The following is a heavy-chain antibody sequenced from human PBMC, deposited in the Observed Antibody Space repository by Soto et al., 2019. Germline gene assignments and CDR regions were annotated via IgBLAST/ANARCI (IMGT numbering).Heavy chain of an antibody. Sequence: GASVKVSCKASGGTVSSYAITWVRQAPGKGLEWMGVFIPIFVSAHYAPKFQGRITITADESTSTAYKELSGLTSEDTAIYYCARDVSSDTTGFRGYDLWGQGTQVTVS. CDR3: ARDVSSDTTGFRGYDL. CDR1: GGTVSSYA. D-gene: IGHD3-10*01. J-gene: IGHJ4*02. CDR2: FIPIFVSA. V-gene: IGHV1-69*13.